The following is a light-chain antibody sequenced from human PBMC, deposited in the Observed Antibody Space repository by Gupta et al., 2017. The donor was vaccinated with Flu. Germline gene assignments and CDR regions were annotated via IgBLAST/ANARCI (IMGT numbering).Light chain of an antibody. CDR2: EVT. J-gene: IGLJ1*01. Sequence: SVAISCTGSSSDIGTYNYVSWYQQHPGKAPKLIIYEVTKRPSGVPDRFSGSKSGNTASLTVSGRQAEDEGDYYCSSVAGDNNFVFGTGTKVTV. V-gene: IGLV2-8*01. CDR1: SSDIGTYNY. CDR3: SSVAGDNNFV.